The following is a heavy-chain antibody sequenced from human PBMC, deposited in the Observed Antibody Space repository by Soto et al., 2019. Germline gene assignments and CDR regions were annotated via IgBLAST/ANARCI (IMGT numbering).Heavy chain of an antibody. D-gene: IGHD6-13*01. Sequence: QVQLQESGPGLVEPSQTLSLTCNVSGDSISSGGYHWSWIRQHPGKGLEWIVYIYYSGDTYYNLSIKSRVDISFNTSKKQFSLNLSSATAADTDVYYCARIAYSSSGGQFFDYWGQGVLVTVSS. J-gene: IGHJ4*02. CDR3: ARIAYSSSGGQFFDY. CDR1: GDSISSGGYH. V-gene: IGHV4-31*03. CDR2: IYYSGDT.